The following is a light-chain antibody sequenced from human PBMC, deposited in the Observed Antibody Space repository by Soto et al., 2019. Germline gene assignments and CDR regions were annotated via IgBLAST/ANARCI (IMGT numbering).Light chain of an antibody. V-gene: IGLV2-14*03. CDR2: DVT. Sequence: QSALTQPASVSGSPGQSITISCTGTSGDIGASDYVSWYQQHPGKAPKLMIFDVTYRPSGVSNRFSGSKSGNTASLTISGLQAEDEADYYCSSYTNSGTVAFGGGTKLTVL. CDR1: SGDIGASDY. J-gene: IGLJ2*01. CDR3: SSYTNSGTVA.